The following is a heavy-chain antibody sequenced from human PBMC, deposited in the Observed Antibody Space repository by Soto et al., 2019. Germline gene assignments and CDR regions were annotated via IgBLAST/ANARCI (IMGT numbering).Heavy chain of an antibody. CDR2: IYYSGST. Sequence: NPSETLSLTCTVSGGSVSSGSYYWSWIRQPPGKGLEWIGYIYYSGSTNYNPSLKSRVTISVDTSKNQFSLKLSSVTAADTAVYYCARDRDYYDSSGYYQGGFDYWGQGTLVTVSS. J-gene: IGHJ4*02. CDR1: GGSVSSGSYY. D-gene: IGHD3-22*01. V-gene: IGHV4-61*01. CDR3: ARDRDYYDSSGYYQGGFDY.